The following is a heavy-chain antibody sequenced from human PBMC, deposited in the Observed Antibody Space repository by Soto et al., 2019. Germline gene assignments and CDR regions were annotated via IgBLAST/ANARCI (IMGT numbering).Heavy chain of an antibody. CDR2: ISYDGSNK. V-gene: IGHV3-30*18. J-gene: IGHJ4*02. Sequence: GGSLRLSCAASGFTFSSYGMHWVRQAPGKGLEWVAVISYDGSNKYYADSVKGRFTISRDNSKNTLYLQMNSLRAEDTAVYYSAKEHITMVRGVPQSSGFDYWGQGTLVTVSS. D-gene: IGHD3-10*01. CDR3: AKEHITMVRGVPQSSGFDY. CDR1: GFTFSSYG.